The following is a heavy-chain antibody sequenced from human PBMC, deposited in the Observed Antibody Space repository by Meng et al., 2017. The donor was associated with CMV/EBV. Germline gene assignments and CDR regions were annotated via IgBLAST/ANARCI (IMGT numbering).Heavy chain of an antibody. V-gene: IGHV3-33*08. D-gene: IGHD4-11*01. Sequence: GESLKISCAASGFTFSSYGMHWVRQAPGKGLEWVAVIWYDGSNQYYVDSVKGRFTISRDNSKNTLYLQMNSLGAEDTAVYYCAKSVTTGEGYYYCMDVGGQGTTVTVSS. CDR2: IWYDGSNQ. CDR1: GFTFSSYG. CDR3: AKSVTTGEGYYYCMDV. J-gene: IGHJ6*02.